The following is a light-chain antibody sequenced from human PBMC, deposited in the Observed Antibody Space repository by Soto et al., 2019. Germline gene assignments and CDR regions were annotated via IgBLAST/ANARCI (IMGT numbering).Light chain of an antibody. CDR2: DVT. CDR1: SSDVGGYDY. J-gene: IGLJ1*01. V-gene: IGLV2-11*01. Sequence: QSALTQPPSVSGSPGQSVPISCTGTSSDVGGYDYVSWYQQHPGKAPKLLIYDVTKRPSGVPDRFSGSKSGNTASLTISGLQAEDEADFFCCSYGGSFPYVFGTGTKLTVL. CDR3: CSYGGSFPYV.